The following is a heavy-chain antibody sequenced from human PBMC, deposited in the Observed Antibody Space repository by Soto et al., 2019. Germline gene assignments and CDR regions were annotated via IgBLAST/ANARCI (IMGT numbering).Heavy chain of an antibody. V-gene: IGHV3-48*03. CDR3: ARFSQAQGYYYGMDV. Sequence: GGSLRLSCAASGFNFHWYWMNWVRQAPGKGLEWVSYISSSGSTIYYADSVKGRFTISRDNAKNSLYLQMNSLRAEDTAVYYCARFSQAQGYYYGMDVWGQGTTVTVSS. CDR2: ISSSGSTI. CDR1: GFNFHWYW. J-gene: IGHJ6*02.